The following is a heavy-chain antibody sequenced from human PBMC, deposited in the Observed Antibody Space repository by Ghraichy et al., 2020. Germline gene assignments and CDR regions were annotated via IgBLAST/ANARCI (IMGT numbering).Heavy chain of an antibody. D-gene: IGHD6-19*01. CDR2: INSDGSST. CDR1: GFTFSSYW. Sequence: GESLNISCAASGFTFSSYWMHWVRQAPGKGLVWVSRINSDGSSTSYADSVKGRFTISRDNAKNTLYLQMNSLRAEDTAVYYCARDPWSVADHPLQWLVRGIGSTDYYGMDVWGQGTTVTVSS. CDR3: ARDPWSVADHPLQWLVRGIGSTDYYGMDV. V-gene: IGHV3-74*01. J-gene: IGHJ6*02.